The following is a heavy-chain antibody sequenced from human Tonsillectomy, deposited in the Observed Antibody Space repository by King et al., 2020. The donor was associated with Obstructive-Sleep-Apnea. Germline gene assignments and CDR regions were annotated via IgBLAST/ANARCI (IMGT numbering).Heavy chain of an antibody. CDR2: IKSKTDGGTT. CDR1: GFTFSNAW. CDR3: TTDRRLDDYGENYYYGMDV. Sequence: DVQLVESGGGLVKPGGSLRLSCAASGFTFSNAWMSWVRQAPGKGLEWVGRIKSKTDGGTTDYAAPVKGRFTISRDDSKNKLYLQINSLKTEDTAVYYCTTDRRLDDYGENYYYGMDVWGQGTTVTVSS. J-gene: IGHJ6*02. D-gene: IGHD4-17*01. V-gene: IGHV3-15*01.